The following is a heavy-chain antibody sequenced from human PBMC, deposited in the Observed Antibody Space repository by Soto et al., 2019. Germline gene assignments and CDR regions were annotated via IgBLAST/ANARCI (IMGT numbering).Heavy chain of an antibody. Sequence: SETLSLTCTVSGGSISSGDYYWSWIRQPPGKGLEWIGYIYYSGSTYYNPSLKSRVTISVDTSKNQFSLKLSSVTAADTAVYYCARGELELRGTGNYYYYGMDVWGQGTTVTVSS. CDR3: ARGELELRGTGNYYYYGMDV. J-gene: IGHJ6*02. CDR1: GGSISSGDYY. V-gene: IGHV4-30-4*01. CDR2: IYYSGST. D-gene: IGHD1-7*01.